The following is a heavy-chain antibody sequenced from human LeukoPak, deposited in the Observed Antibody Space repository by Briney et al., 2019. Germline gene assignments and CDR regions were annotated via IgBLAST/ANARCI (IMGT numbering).Heavy chain of an antibody. CDR2: IILIFGTA. Sequence: SVKVSCKASGGTFSSYAISWVRQAPGQGLEWMGGIILIFGTANYARKFQGRVTITTDESTSTAYMELSNLRSEDTAVYYCASRPYYYDSSGYYGDDAFDIWGQGTMVTVSS. CDR1: GGTFSSYA. CDR3: ASRPYYYDSSGYYGDDAFDI. J-gene: IGHJ3*02. D-gene: IGHD3-22*01. V-gene: IGHV1-69*05.